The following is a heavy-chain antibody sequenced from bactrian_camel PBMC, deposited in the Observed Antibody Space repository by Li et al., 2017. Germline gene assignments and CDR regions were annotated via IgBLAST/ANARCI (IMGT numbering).Heavy chain of an antibody. Sequence: HVQLVESGGGSVQSGESLRLSCVASGHTSSSNCMGFFRQAPGKEREVVATTDVDGRTTYADSVKGRFTISRDAATSTLYLQMNQLKPEDTGIYYCAVDRCGVATGWLDPRRYNYWGQGTQVTVS. CDR1: GHTSSSNC. J-gene: IGHJ4*01. V-gene: IGHV3S53*01. CDR2: TDVDGRT. CDR3: AVDRCGVATGWLDPRRYNY. D-gene: IGHD4*01.